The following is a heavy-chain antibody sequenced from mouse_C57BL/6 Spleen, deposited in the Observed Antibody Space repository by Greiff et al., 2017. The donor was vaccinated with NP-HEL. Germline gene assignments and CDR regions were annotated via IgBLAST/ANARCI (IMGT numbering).Heavy chain of an antibody. V-gene: IGHV1-59*01. D-gene: IGHD1-1*01. CDR1: GYTFTSYW. CDR3: ARWELYGSSYGDY. J-gene: IGHJ2*01. Sequence: VQLQQPGAELVRPGTSVKLSCKASGYTFTSYWMHWVKQRPGQGLEWIGVIDPSDSYTNYNQKFKGKATLTVDTSSSTAYMQLSSLTSEDSAVYYCARWELYGSSYGDYWGQGTTLTVSS. CDR2: IDPSDSYT.